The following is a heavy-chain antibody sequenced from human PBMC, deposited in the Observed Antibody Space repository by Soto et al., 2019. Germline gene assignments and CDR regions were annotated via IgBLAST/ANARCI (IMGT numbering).Heavy chain of an antibody. CDR1: GFIVSTNY. J-gene: IGHJ4*02. D-gene: IGHD3-3*01. V-gene: IGHV3-66*01. CDR3: ANTFPLFS. Sequence: GGSLRLSCAASGFIVSTNYMSWVRQAPGKGLEWVSVIYSGTNTYYADSVKGRFTISRDKSKNTLYLQMNALRPEDTAVYYCANTFPLFSWGQGTLVTLSS. CDR2: IYSGTNT.